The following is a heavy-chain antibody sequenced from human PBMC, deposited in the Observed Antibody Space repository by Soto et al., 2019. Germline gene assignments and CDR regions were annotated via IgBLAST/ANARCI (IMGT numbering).Heavy chain of an antibody. D-gene: IGHD3-22*01. Sequence: VGSLRLSCAASGFTFSSYAMSWVRQAPGKGLEWVSAISGSGGSTYYADSVKGRFTISRDNSKNTLYLQMNSLRAEDTAVYYCARTYYYDSSGYYYWPYWGQGTLVTVSS. CDR1: GFTFSSYA. CDR3: ARTYYYDSSGYYYWPY. J-gene: IGHJ4*02. CDR2: ISGSGGST. V-gene: IGHV3-23*01.